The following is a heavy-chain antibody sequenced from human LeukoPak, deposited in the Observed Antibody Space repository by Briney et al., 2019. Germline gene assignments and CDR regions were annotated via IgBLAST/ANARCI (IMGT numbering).Heavy chain of an antibody. Sequence: PGGSLRLSCAAPGLTFTNYWMHWVRQPPGKGLEWVAYIHPDGSEKYYVESLRGRFAISRDNAKNSLYLQMSNLRDEDTAVYYCTSRYDFWSGYYQGYYFDFWGQGSLVTVSS. D-gene: IGHD3-3*01. CDR1: GLTFTNYW. V-gene: IGHV3-7*01. J-gene: IGHJ4*02. CDR3: TSRYDFWSGYYQGYYFDF. CDR2: IHPDGSEK.